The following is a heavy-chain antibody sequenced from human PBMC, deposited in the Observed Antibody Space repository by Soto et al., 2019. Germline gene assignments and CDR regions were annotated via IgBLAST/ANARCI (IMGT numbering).Heavy chain of an antibody. Sequence: QVTLRESGPVLLKPTETLTLTCNVSGFSLTTGRMGVSWIRQPPGKALEWLAHIFSDAERSYSTSLQGRLTIPPDGSGSRVVLIMPNMGPVDTGTYFCVRMNADSSSYFSAMAVWGQGPTVPVPS. CDR1: GFSLTTGRMG. D-gene: IGHD3-3*01. J-gene: IGHJ6*02. CDR3: VRMNADSSSYFSAMAV. V-gene: IGHV2-26*01. CDR2: IFSDAER.